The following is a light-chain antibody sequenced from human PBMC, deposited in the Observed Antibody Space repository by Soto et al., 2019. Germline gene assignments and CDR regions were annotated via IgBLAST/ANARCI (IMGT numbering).Light chain of an antibody. J-gene: IGLJ1*01. CDR2: DVS. Sequence: QSALTQPASVSGSPGQSITISCTGTSSDVGGYNYVSWYQHHPGKAPKLIIYDVSNRPSGVSNRFSVSKSGNTASLTISWLQPEDEADYYCSSYTTSNTRQIVFGTGTKLTVL. CDR3: SSYTTSNTRQIV. CDR1: SSDVGGYNY. V-gene: IGLV2-14*03.